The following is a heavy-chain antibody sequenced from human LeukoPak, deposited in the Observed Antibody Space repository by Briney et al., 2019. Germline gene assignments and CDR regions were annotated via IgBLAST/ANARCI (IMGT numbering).Heavy chain of an antibody. Sequence: ASVTVSCKASGYTFTGYYMHWVRQAPGQGLEWMGWINPNSGGTNYAQKFQGRVTMTRDTSISTAYMELSRLRSDDTAVYYCARDNGVLGYYYYYMDVWGKGTTVTVSS. V-gene: IGHV1-2*02. J-gene: IGHJ6*03. CDR2: INPNSGGT. D-gene: IGHD2-8*01. CDR1: GYTFTGYY. CDR3: ARDNGVLGYYYYYMDV.